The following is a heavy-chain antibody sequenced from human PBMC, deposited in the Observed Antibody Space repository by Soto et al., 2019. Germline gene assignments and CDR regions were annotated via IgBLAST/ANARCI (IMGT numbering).Heavy chain of an antibody. CDR1: GFTISSYA. D-gene: IGHD3-10*01. Sequence: EVQLLESGGGLVQPGGSLRLSCEVSGFTISSYALSWVRQIPGKGLEWVAVIGDSGGTTVYADAVRGRFSISRDNSKNTLYLEMHSLRAEDTATYYCARDGGPVIITFDSWGRGTVVYVSS. J-gene: IGHJ4*02. CDR3: ARDGGPVIITFDS. V-gene: IGHV3-23*01. CDR2: IGDSGGTT.